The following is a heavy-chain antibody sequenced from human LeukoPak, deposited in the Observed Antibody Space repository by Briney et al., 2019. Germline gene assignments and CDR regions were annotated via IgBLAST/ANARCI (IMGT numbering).Heavy chain of an antibody. V-gene: IGHV3-23*01. J-gene: IGHJ4*02. D-gene: IGHD3-9*01. CDR2: ISGSGGST. CDR1: RFTFSSYD. Sequence: PGGTLRLSCAASRFTFSSYDMSWVRQAPGKGLEWVSAISGSGGSTYYADSVKGRFTISRDNSKNTLYLQMNSLRAEDTAVYYCASDILTGYYYDYWGQGTLVTVSS. CDR3: ASDILTGYYYDY.